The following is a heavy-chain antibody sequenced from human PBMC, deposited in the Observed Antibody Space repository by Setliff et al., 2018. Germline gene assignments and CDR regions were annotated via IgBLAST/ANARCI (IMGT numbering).Heavy chain of an antibody. CDR3: ARLGTTIPTSGTWTYYYYYYMDV. V-gene: IGHV4-4*08. Sequence: TSETLSLTCTVSGGSISSYYWSWIRQPPGKGLEWIGYIYTSGSTNYNPSLKSRVTISVDTSKNQFSLKVSSVTAADTAVYYCARLGTTIPTSGTWTYYYYYYMDVWGKGTTVTVS. D-gene: IGHD2-21*01. J-gene: IGHJ6*03. CDR2: IYTSGST. CDR1: GGSISSYY.